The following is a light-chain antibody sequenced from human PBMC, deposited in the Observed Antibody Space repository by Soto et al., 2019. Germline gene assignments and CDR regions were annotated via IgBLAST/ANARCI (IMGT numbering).Light chain of an antibody. CDR2: EVS. V-gene: IGLV2-8*01. CDR3: SSHAGSNTYV. Sequence: QSALPQPPSASGSPGQSVTISCTGTSSDVGAYNYVSWYQQHPGKAPKLMIYEVSKRPSGVPDRFSGSKSGNTASLTVSGLQAEDEADYYCSSHAGSNTYVFGTGTKLTVL. CDR1: SSDVGAYNY. J-gene: IGLJ1*01.